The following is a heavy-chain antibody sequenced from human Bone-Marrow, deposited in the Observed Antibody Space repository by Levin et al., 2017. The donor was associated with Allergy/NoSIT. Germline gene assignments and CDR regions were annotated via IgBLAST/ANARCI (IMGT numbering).Heavy chain of an antibody. CDR1: GFTFSSYW. D-gene: IGHD2-2*01. Sequence: GGSLRLSCAASGFTFSSYWMHWVRQAPGKGLVWVSRINSDGSSTSYADSVKGRFTISRDNAKNTLYLQMNSLRAEDTAVYYCAREPRYCSSTSCPIDYWGQGTLVTVSS. J-gene: IGHJ4*02. V-gene: IGHV3-74*01. CDR2: INSDGSST. CDR3: AREPRYCSSTSCPIDY.